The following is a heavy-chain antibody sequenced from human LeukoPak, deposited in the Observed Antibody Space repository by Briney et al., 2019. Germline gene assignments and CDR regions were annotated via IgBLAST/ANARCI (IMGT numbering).Heavy chain of an antibody. J-gene: IGHJ5*02. CDR1: GFTVSSNY. CDR3: ANHYDFWSGYSNWFDP. CDR2: NYSGGST. Sequence: GGSLRLSCAASGFTVSSNYMSWVRQAPGKGLEWVSVNYSGGSTYYADSVKGRFTISRDNSKNTLYLQMNSLRAEDTAVYYCANHYDFWSGYSNWFDPWGQGTLVTVSS. V-gene: IGHV3-66*02. D-gene: IGHD3-3*01.